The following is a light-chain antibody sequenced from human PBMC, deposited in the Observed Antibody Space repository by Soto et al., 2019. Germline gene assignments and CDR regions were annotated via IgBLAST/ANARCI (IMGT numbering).Light chain of an antibody. Sequence: DIQMTQSPSTLSASVGDRVTITCRASQSISSWVAWYQQKPGTAPKLLIYDASSLKSGVPPGFSGSGSGTEFTLTISCLQPDDFATYYCQQYNSDPPTFGGGTKVEIK. J-gene: IGKJ4*01. CDR2: DAS. CDR1: QSISSW. V-gene: IGKV1-5*01. CDR3: QQYNSDPPT.